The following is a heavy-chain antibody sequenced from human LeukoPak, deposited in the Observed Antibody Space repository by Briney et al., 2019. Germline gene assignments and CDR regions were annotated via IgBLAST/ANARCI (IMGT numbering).Heavy chain of an antibody. CDR2: ISPSGDYT. D-gene: IGHD6-19*01. J-gene: IGHJ4*02. Sequence: ASVKVSCKASGYTFSSYYMHWVRQAPGQGLEWMGIISPSGDYTRYAQKLQGRVSMTLDTSTSTVYMELNSLESEDTAMYYCARDNSGWSVDYWGQGTLVTVSS. CDR1: GYTFSSYY. V-gene: IGHV1-46*04. CDR3: ARDNSGWSVDY.